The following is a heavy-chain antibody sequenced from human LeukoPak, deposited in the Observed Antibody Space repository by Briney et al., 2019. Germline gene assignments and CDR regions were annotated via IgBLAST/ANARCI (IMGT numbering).Heavy chain of an antibody. CDR1: GGSISSSSYS. D-gene: IGHD4-17*01. CDR2: IYYSGST. Sequence: SETLSLTCTVSGGSISSSSYSWGWIRQPPGKGLEWIGSIYYSGSTYYNPSLKSRVTISVDTSKNQFSLKLSSVTAADTAVYYCASTPFHDYGGTRNPARGWYFDLWGRGTLVTVSS. V-gene: IGHV4-39*01. J-gene: IGHJ2*01. CDR3: ASTPFHDYGGTRNPARGWYFDL.